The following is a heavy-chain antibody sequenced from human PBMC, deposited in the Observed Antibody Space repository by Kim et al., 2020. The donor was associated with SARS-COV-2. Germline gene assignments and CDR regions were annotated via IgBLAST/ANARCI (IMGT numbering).Heavy chain of an antibody. Sequence: KTGYAQKFQGRVTMTRNTSIRTAYMELSSLRSEDTAVYYCARGYYGSGKSWGQGTLVTVSS. V-gene: IGHV1-8*01. D-gene: IGHD3-10*01. CDR2: KT. J-gene: IGHJ5*02. CDR3: ARGYYGSGKS.